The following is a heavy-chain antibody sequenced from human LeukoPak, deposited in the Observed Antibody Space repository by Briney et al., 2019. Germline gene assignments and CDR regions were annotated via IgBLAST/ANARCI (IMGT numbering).Heavy chain of an antibody. D-gene: IGHD5-24*01. V-gene: IGHV5-51*01. J-gene: IGHJ3*02. CDR2: IYPGDSDT. Sequence: GESLKISCKGSGYSFTSYWIGWVRQMPGKGLEWMGIIYPGDSDTRYSPSFQGQVTISADKSISTAYLQWSSLKASDTAMYYCARARRDGYNLDAFDIWGQGTMVTVSS. CDR1: GYSFTSYW. CDR3: ARARRDGYNLDAFDI.